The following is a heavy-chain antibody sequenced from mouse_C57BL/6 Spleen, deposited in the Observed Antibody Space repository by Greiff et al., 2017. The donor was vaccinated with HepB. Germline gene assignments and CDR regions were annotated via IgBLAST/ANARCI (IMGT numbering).Heavy chain of an antibody. CDR3: ARSVVTSFAY. Sequence: QVQLQQPGAELVMPGASVKLSCKASGYTFTSYWMHWVKQRPGQGLEWIGEIDPSDSYTNYNQKFKGKSTLTVDKSSSTAYMQLSSLTSEDSAVYYCARSVVTSFAYWGQGTLVTVSA. V-gene: IGHV1-69*01. J-gene: IGHJ3*01. CDR1: GYTFTSYW. CDR2: IDPSDSYT. D-gene: IGHD2-3*01.